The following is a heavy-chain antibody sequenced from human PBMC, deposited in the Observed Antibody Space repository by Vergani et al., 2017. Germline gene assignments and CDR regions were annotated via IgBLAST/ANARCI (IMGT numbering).Heavy chain of an antibody. CDR1: GFTFSSYA. D-gene: IGHD3-10*01. J-gene: IGHJ6*02. V-gene: IGHV3-23*04. CDR2: ISGSGGST. CDR3: AKRSVTMVRGVAYYYGMDV. Sequence: VQLVESGGGVVQPGGSLRLSCAASGFTFSSYAMSWVRQAPGKGLEWVSAISGSGGSTYYADSVKGRFTISRDNSKNTLYLQMNSLRAEDTAVYYCAKRSVTMVRGVAYYYGMDVWGQGTTVTVSS.